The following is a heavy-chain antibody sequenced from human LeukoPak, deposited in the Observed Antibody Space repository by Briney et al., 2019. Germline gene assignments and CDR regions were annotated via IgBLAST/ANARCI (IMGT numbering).Heavy chain of an antibody. Sequence: SETLSLTCTVSGGSISSYYWSWIRQPPGKGLEWIGYIYYSGSTNYSPSLKSRVTISVDKSKNQFSLKLSSVTAADTAVYYCARGVVQVIAAAGGGWFDPWGQGTLVTVSS. CDR3: ARGVVQVIAAAGGGWFDP. D-gene: IGHD6-13*01. CDR1: GGSISSYY. CDR2: IYYSGST. J-gene: IGHJ5*02. V-gene: IGHV4-59*12.